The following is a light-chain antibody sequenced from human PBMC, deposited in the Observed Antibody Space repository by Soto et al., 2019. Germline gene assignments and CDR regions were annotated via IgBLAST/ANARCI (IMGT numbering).Light chain of an antibody. J-gene: IGLJ1*01. CDR3: CSYAGSSTYV. V-gene: IGLV2-23*01. CDR2: EGS. CDR1: SRDVGSYNL. Sequence: QSAPTQPASVSGSPGQSIAISCTGTSRDVGSYNLVSWYQQHPGKAPKVMIYEGSKRPSGVSDRFSGSKSGNTASLTISGLQADDEADYYCCSYAGSSTYVFGTGTKLTVL.